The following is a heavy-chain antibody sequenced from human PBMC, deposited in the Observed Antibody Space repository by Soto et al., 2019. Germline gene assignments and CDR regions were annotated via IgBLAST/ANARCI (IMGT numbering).Heavy chain of an antibody. CDR1: GCTFTNYY. D-gene: IGHD4-4*01. Sequence: ASVRVSCKASGCTFTNYYMHWLRQAPGQGLEWIGWMNLRSGGTKYAQAFQDRVTLTRDASISTAYMEVTSRRHGDPAVDLCGRSDDSTSYPLDLWGPGTLVTVSS. CDR2: MNLRSGGT. CDR3: GRSDDSTSYPLDL. V-gene: IGHV1-2*02. J-gene: IGHJ5*02.